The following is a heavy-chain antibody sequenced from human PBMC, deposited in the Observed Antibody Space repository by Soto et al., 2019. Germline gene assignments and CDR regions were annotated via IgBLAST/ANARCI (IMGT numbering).Heavy chain of an antibody. D-gene: IGHD3-10*01. CDR1: GYTFTSYA. Sequence: QVQLVQSGAEVKKPGASVKVSCKASGYTFTSYAMHWVRQAPGQRLEWMGWINAGNGNTKYSQKFQGRVTITRDTSASTAYMELSTLRSEDTAVYSCATAPRYGSGRYFDYSCQGPLVTFSS. J-gene: IGHJ4*02. CDR3: ATAPRYGSGRYFDY. V-gene: IGHV1-3*01. CDR2: INAGNGNT.